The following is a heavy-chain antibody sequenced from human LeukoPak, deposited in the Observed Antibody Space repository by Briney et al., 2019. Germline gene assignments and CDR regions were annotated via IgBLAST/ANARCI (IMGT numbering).Heavy chain of an antibody. Sequence: ASVKVSCKASGGTFSSYAISWVRQAPGQGLEWMGRIIPILGIANYAQKFQGRVTITADKSTSTVYMELSSLRSEDTAVYYCAREKDYYGSGSDYYYYGMDVWGQGTTVTVSS. CDR1: GGTFSSYA. D-gene: IGHD3-10*01. J-gene: IGHJ6*02. CDR2: IIPILGIA. V-gene: IGHV1-69*04. CDR3: AREKDYYGSGSDYYYYGMDV.